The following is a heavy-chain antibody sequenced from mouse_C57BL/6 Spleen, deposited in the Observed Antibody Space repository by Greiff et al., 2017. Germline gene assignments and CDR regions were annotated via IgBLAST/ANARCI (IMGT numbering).Heavy chain of an antibody. D-gene: IGHD2-1*01. J-gene: IGHJ2*01. V-gene: IGHV1-53*01. CDR1: GYTFTSYW. Sequence: QVQLQQPGTELVKPGASVKLSCKASGYTFTSYWMHWVKQRPGQGLEWIGNINPSNGGTNYNEKFKSKATLTVDKSSSTAYMQLSSLTSEDSAVXYGARSLYYGNCHFDYWGQGATLTVSS. CDR3: ARSLYYGNCHFDY. CDR2: INPSNGGT.